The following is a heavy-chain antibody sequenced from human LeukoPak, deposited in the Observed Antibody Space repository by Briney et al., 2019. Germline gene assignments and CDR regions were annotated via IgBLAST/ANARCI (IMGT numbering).Heavy chain of an antibody. Sequence: SETLSLTCTVSGGSISSGSYYWSWIRQPAGKGLEWIGRIYTSGSTNYNPSLKSRVTISVDTSKNQFSLKLTSVTAADTAVYYCARDSFFYFSGSYYGFDYWGQGSLVTVSS. D-gene: IGHD3-10*01. CDR1: GGSISSGSYY. V-gene: IGHV4-61*02. J-gene: IGHJ4*02. CDR2: IYTSGST. CDR3: ARDSFFYFSGSYYGFDY.